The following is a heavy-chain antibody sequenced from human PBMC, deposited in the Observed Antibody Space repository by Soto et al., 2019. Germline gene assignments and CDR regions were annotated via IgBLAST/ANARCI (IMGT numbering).Heavy chain of an antibody. CDR1: HFSVTNNKY. CDR2: IYHSGTT. CDR3: ARHYDFWSGYQIDY. Sequence: SETLSLTCTVSHFSVTNNKYWSWVRQSPGKPLEWIGEIYHSGTTYYNPSLNSRVSMSVDTSKNQFSLMLSSVTAADTAVYYCARHYDFWSGYQIDYWGQGTLVTVSS. J-gene: IGHJ4*02. V-gene: IGHV4-4*02. D-gene: IGHD3-3*01.